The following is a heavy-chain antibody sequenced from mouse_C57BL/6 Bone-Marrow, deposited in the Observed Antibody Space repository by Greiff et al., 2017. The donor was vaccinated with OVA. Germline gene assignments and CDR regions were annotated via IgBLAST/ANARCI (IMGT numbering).Heavy chain of an antibody. CDR1: GYSFTYYN. J-gene: IGHJ1*03. V-gene: IGHV1-39*01. D-gene: IGHD1-1*01. Sequence: VQLQQSGPELVKPGASVKISCKASGYSFTYYNMNGVKQRNGKSLEWIGVINPNYGTTRYNQKFKGKATLTVDQSSSSAYMQLNSLTSEDSAVYYCAFYSGSSYRYFDVWGTGTAVTVSS. CDR2: INPNYGTT. CDR3: AFYSGSSYRYFDV.